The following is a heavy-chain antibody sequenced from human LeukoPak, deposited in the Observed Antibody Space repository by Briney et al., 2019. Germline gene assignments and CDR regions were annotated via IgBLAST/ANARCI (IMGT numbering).Heavy chain of an antibody. CDR1: GGSINTGGYY. CDR2: IHYSGST. CDR3: ARQPVWSSGYRGVNFDY. Sequence: SETLSLTCTVSGGSINTGGYYWNWIRQHPGKGLEWIGYIHYSGSTYYNPSLKSRVTISVDTSKNQFSLKLSSVTAADTAVYYCARQPVWSSGYRGVNFDYWGQGTLVTVSS. D-gene: IGHD3-3*01. J-gene: IGHJ4*02. V-gene: IGHV4-31*03.